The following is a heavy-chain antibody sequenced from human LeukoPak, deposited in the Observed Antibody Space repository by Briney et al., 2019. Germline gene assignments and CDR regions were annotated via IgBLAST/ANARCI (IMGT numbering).Heavy chain of an antibody. V-gene: IGHV3-23*01. J-gene: IGHJ4*02. Sequence: PGGSLRLSCAASGFTFSSYAMSWVRQAPGKGLEWVSAISGSGGSTYYADSVKGRFTISRDNSKNTPYLQMNSLRAEDTAVYYCARSTGSTMFIDYWGQGTLVTVSS. CDR1: GFTFSSYA. CDR2: ISGSGGST. CDR3: ARSTGSTMFIDY. D-gene: IGHD3-10*02.